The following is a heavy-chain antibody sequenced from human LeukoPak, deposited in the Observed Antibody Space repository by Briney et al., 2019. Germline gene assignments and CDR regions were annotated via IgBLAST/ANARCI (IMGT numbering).Heavy chain of an antibody. CDR1: GFTFSSYS. CDR3: ARDRTSGRDYYDSSGFYYFDY. CDR2: ISSSSYI. J-gene: IGHJ4*02. D-gene: IGHD3-22*01. Sequence: GGSLSLSCAASGFTFSSYSMNWVRQAPGKGLEWVSSISSSSYIYYADSVKGRFTISRDNAKNSLYLQMNSLRVEDTAVYYCARDRTSGRDYYDSSGFYYFDYWGQGTLVTVSS. V-gene: IGHV3-21*01.